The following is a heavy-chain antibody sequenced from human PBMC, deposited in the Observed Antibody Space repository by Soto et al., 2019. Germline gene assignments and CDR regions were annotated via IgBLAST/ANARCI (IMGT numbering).Heavy chain of an antibody. J-gene: IGHJ5*02. V-gene: IGHV4-34*01. CDR2: INHSGST. CDR1: GGSFSGYY. Sequence: PSETLSLTCAVYGGSFSGYYWSWIRQPPGQGLEWIGEINHSGSTNYNPPLKSRVTISVDTSKNQFSLKLSSVTAADTSVYYCARERSSSRSNWFDPWGQGTLVTVPS. CDR3: ARERSSSRSNWFDP. D-gene: IGHD6-6*01.